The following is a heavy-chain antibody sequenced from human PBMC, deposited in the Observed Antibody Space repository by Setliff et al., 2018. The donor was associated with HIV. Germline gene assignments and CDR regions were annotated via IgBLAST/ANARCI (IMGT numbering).Heavy chain of an antibody. Sequence: PSETLSLTCTVSGVSINSGNYYWGWIRQPAGKRLEWIGRIYSSGNTNYNPSLKSRVTISADTSKNQFSPRLKSVTAAETAVYYCARGGDGYNPGGGTFDHWGQGTLVNVSS. CDR1: GVSINSGNYY. CDR3: ARGGDGYNPGGGTFDH. J-gene: IGHJ4*02. D-gene: IGHD1-1*01. CDR2: IYSSGNT. V-gene: IGHV4-61*02.